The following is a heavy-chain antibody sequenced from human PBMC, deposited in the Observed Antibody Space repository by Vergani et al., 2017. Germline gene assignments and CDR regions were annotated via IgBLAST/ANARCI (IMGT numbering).Heavy chain of an antibody. CDR2: INPSGGST. V-gene: IGHV1-46*01. CDR1: GYTFTSYY. J-gene: IGHJ3*02. D-gene: IGHD3-22*01. CDR3: ARGVDTMIVVVWSAFDI. Sequence: QVQLVQSGAEVKTPGASVKVSCKASGYTFTSYYMHWVRQAPGQGLEWMGIINPSGGSTSYAQKFQGRVTMTRETCTSTVYMELSSLRSEDTAVYYCARGVDTMIVVVWSAFDIWGQGTMVTVSS.